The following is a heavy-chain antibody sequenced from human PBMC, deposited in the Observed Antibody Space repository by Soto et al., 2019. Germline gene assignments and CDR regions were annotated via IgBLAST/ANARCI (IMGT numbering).Heavy chain of an antibody. D-gene: IGHD2-2*02. CDR3: AGLVVPAAIRSENWFDP. J-gene: IGHJ5*02. V-gene: IGHV3-48*01. CDR1: GFTFSSYS. Sequence: GGSLRLSCAASGFTFSSYSMNWVRRAPGKGLEWVSYISSSSSTIYYADSVKGRFTISRDNAKNSLYLQMNSLRAEDTAVYYCAGLVVPAAIRSENWFDPWGQGTLVTVSS. CDR2: ISSSSSTI.